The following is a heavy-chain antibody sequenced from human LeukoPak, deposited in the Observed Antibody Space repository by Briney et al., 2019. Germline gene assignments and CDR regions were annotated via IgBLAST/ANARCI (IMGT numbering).Heavy chain of an antibody. D-gene: IGHD4-17*01. CDR3: ATAATVTTERLDYFDY. J-gene: IGHJ4*02. V-gene: IGHV1-24*01. CDR1: GYTLTELS. CDR2: SDPEDGET. Sequence: ASVKVSCKFSGYTLTELSMHWVRPAPGKGLEWMGGSDPEDGETIYAQKFQGRVTMTEDTSTDTAYMELSSLRSEDTAVYYCATAATVTTERLDYFDYWGQGTLVTVSS.